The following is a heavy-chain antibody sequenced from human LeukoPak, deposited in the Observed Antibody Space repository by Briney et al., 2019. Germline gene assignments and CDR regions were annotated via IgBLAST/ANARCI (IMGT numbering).Heavy chain of an antibody. CDR1: GGSFSGYY. D-gene: IGHD3-10*01. CDR2: INHSGST. V-gene: IGHV4-34*01. J-gene: IGHJ5*02. Sequence: PSETLSLTCAVYGGSFSGYYWSWIRQPPGKGLEWIGEINHSGSTNYNPSLKSRVTISVDTSKNQFSLKLSSVTAADTAVYYCARRGPTMVRGVRSGWFDPWGQGTLVTVSS. CDR3: ARRGPTMVRGVRSGWFDP.